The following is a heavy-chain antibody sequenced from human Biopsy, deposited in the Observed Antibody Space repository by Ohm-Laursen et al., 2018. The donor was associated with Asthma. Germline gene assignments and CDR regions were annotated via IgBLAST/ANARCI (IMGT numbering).Heavy chain of an antibody. V-gene: IGHV3-7*01. CDR2: IKHDGTEK. CDR1: GFMFSSFG. D-gene: IGHD3-3*02. CDR3: ARTFHFWSPYHAEHYQL. Sequence: SLRLSCAASGFMFSSFGMHWVRQAPGKGLEWVANIKHDGTEKNHVDSLKGRFTISRDNAKNSLYLQMNSLRAEDTAVYYCARTFHFWSPYHAEHYQLWGQGTLVTVPS. J-gene: IGHJ1*01.